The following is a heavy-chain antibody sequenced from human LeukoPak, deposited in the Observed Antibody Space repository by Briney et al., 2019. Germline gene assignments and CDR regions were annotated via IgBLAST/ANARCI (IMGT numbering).Heavy chain of an antibody. Sequence: GGSLRLSCAASGFTLSNYWMHWVRQAPGKGLVWVSRVNSDGSNTYYADSVKGRFTISRDNAKNTLYLQMNSLRAEDTAVYYCATPRGDYYYGMDVWGLGTTVTVSS. CDR2: VNSDGSNT. D-gene: IGHD3-10*01. CDR1: GFTLSNYW. J-gene: IGHJ6*02. V-gene: IGHV3-74*01. CDR3: ATPRGDYYYGMDV.